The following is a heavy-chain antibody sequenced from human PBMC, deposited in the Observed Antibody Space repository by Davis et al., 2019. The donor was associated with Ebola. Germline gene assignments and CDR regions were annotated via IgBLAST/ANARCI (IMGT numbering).Heavy chain of an antibody. CDR3: AKKSGYYGSGSQYYFDY. Sequence: GESLKISCAASGFTFSSYWMSWVRQAPGKGLEWVANIKQDGSEKYYVDSVKGRFTISRDNSKNTLYLQMNSLRAEDTAVYYCAKKSGYYGSGSQYYFDYWGQGTLVTGSS. J-gene: IGHJ4*02. CDR2: IKQDGSEK. V-gene: IGHV3-7*03. D-gene: IGHD3-10*01. CDR1: GFTFSSYW.